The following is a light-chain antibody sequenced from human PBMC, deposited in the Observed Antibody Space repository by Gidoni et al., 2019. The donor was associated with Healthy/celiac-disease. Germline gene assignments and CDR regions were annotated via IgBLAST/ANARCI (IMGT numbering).Light chain of an antibody. V-gene: IGKV3-11*01. CDR2: DAS. CDR3: QQRSNWPGT. J-gene: IGKJ4*01. Sequence: DIVLQQSPATLSLSPGERATLSCRASQSVSSYLAWYQQKPGQAPRLLIYDASNRATGIPARFSGSGSGTDFTLTISRLEPEDFAVYYCQQRSNWPGTFXGXTKVEIK. CDR1: QSVSSY.